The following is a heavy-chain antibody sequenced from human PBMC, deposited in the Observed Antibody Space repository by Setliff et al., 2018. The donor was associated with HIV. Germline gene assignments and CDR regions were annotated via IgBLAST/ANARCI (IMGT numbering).Heavy chain of an antibody. Sequence: ASVKVSCKASGYTFSNYDINWVRQATGQGLEWVGWMNPNSGNTGYAQKFQGRVTMTRTTSISTAYMELSSLRSEDTAVYYCARGAYYGSGSYYDSRYWGQGTLVTVSS. CDR3: ARGAYYGSGSYYDSRY. CDR1: GYTFSNYD. CDR2: MNPNSGNT. V-gene: IGHV1-8*01. D-gene: IGHD3-10*01. J-gene: IGHJ4*02.